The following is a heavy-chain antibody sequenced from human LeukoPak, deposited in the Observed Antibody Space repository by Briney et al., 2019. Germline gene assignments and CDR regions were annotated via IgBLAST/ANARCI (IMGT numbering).Heavy chain of an antibody. D-gene: IGHD1/OR15-1a*01. CDR2: IYSGGDT. V-gene: IGHV3-53*01. J-gene: IGHJ6*02. Sequence: GGSLRLSCTASGFTVSSNYMNWVRQAPGRGLEWVSVIYSGGDTNYADSVKGRFTISRDNSRNTLYLQMNSLRAEDTAIYYCARDKRGTATGIYYFYGMDVWGQGTTVTVSS. CDR3: ARDKRGTATGIYYFYGMDV. CDR1: GFTVSSNY.